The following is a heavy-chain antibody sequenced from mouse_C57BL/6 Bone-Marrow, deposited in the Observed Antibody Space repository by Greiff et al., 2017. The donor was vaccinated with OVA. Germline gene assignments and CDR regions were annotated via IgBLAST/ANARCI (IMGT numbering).Heavy chain of an antibody. CDR1: GYTFTGYW. D-gene: IGHD2-3*01. CDR3: ARRGGFYDGDYVCCWYFDV. Sequence: QVHVKQSGAELMKPGASVKLSCKATGYTFTGYWIEWVKQRPGHGLEWIGEILPGSGSTNYNEKFKGKATFTADTSSNTAYMQLSSLKTEDSAIYYCARRGGFYDGDYVCCWYFDVWGTGTTVTVSS. J-gene: IGHJ1*03. CDR2: ILPGSGST. V-gene: IGHV1-9*01.